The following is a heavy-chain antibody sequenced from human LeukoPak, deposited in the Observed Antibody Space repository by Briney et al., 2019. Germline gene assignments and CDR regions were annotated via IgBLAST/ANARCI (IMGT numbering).Heavy chain of an antibody. D-gene: IGHD1-26*01. CDR2: ISSSSSYI. CDR3: AKDKGIVGATQPYYFDY. CDR1: GFTFSSYS. V-gene: IGHV3-21*04. Sequence: PGGSLRLSCAASGFTFSSYSMNWVRQAPGKGLEWVSSISSSSSYIYYADSVKGRFTISRDNAKNSLYLQMNSLRAEDTALYYCAKDKGIVGATQPYYFDYWGQGTLVTVSS. J-gene: IGHJ4*02.